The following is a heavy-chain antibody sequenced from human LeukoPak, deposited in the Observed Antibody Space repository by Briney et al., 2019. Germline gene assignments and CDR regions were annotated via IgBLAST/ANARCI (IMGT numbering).Heavy chain of an antibody. V-gene: IGHV4-34*01. CDR3: ARRVLRYFDWLLLRGAFDI. CDR2: INHSGST. D-gene: IGHD3-9*01. CDR1: GGSFSGYY. J-gene: IGHJ3*02. Sequence: SETLSLTCAVYGGSFSGYYWSWIRQPPGKGLEWIGEINHSGSTNYNPSLKGRVTISVDTSKNQFSLKLSSVTAADTAVYYCARRVLRYFDWLLLRGAFDIWGQGTMVTVSS.